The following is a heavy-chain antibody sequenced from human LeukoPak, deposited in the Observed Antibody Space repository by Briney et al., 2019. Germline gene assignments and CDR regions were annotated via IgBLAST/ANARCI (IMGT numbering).Heavy chain of an antibody. CDR2: ISYDGSNK. D-gene: IGHD1-1*01. CDR1: GFTFSSYG. J-gene: IGHJ4*02. V-gene: IGHV3-30*18. CDR3: AKIGNVLFDY. Sequence: PGRSLRLSCAASGFTFSSYGMHWVRQAPGKGLEWVAVISYDGSNKYYADSVKGRFTISRDNSKNTLYLQMNSLRAEDTAVYYCAKIGNVLFDYWGQGTLVTVSS.